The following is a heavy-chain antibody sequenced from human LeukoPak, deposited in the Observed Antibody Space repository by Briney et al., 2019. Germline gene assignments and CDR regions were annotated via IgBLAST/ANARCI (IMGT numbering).Heavy chain of an antibody. CDR2: IYHSGST. CDR3: ARGCSYGRIFDY. Sequence: SQTETLICAVSGASISSGHHSWSWIRQPPGKGLEWIGYIYHSGSTYYNPSLKSRVTISIDRSNNHLSLKLTSVTAADTAVYYCARGCSYGRIFDYWGQGTMVTVSS. J-gene: IGHJ4*01. D-gene: IGHD5-18*01. CDR1: GASISSGHHS. V-gene: IGHV4-30-2*01.